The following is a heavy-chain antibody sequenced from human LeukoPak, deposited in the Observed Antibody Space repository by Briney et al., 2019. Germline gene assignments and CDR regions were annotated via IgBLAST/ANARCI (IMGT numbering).Heavy chain of an antibody. CDR1: GFAFSTYE. D-gene: IGHD3-22*01. V-gene: IGHV3-48*03. Sequence: PGGSLRLSCAASGFAFSTYEMNWVRQAPGKGLEWISYISSSGNTAEYADSVKGRFTISRDNAKNSLYLQMDSLSAEDTAIYHCAAFYYHINPKAVWGQGTLVTVSS. CDR2: ISSSGNTA. CDR3: AAFYYHINPKAV. J-gene: IGHJ3*01.